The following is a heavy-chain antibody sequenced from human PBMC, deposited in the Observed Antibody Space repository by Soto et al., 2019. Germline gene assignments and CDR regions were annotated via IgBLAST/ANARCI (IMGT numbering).Heavy chain of an antibody. CDR1: GGSVSSGNNY. J-gene: IGHJ4*02. CDR3: TRGRMTTLH. V-gene: IGHV4-61*01. CDR2: IYNSGST. Sequence: QVQLQESGPGLVKPSETLSLTCSVSGGSVSSGNNYWSWVRQPPGKGLEWIGYIYNSGSTNYNPSLARRVTISVDTSKNQFSLNLSSVTAADTAVYYCTRGRMTTLHWGQGTLVTVSS. D-gene: IGHD4-17*01.